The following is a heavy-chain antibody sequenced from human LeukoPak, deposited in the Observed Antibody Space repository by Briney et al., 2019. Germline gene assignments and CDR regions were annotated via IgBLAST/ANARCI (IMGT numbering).Heavy chain of an antibody. CDR1: GGTFSNYA. D-gene: IGHD1-7*01. CDR3: ARARDELHRRVMAAFDI. CDR2: VIPLFGTA. Sequence: SVKVSRKASGGTFSNYAFSWVRQAPGQGLEWMGGVIPLFGTANYAQKFQGRVTITTDESTSTAYMELSSLRSEDTAVYYCARARDELHRRVMAAFDIWGQGTMVTVSS. V-gene: IGHV1-69*05. J-gene: IGHJ3*02.